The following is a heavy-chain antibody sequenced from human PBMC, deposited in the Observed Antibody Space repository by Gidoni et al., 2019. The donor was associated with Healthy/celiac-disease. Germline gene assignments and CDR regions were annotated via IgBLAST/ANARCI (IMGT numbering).Heavy chain of an antibody. CDR3: ATGYNWNDGTDY. V-gene: IGHV1-24*01. Sequence: QVQLVQSGAEVMKPGASVKVSCKVSGYTLTELSIPWVRQAPGKGLEWMGGFDPEHGETLYAQKFRDRLSMTEETSTDTAYMELSSLRSQDTAVYYCATGYNWNDGTDYWGQGTLVTVSS. J-gene: IGHJ4*02. CDR1: GYTLTELS. D-gene: IGHD1-20*01. CDR2: FDPEHGET.